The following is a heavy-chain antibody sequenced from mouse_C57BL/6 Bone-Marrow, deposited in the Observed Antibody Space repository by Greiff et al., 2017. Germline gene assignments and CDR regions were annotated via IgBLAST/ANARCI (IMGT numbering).Heavy chain of an antibody. V-gene: IGHV1-18*01. CDR1: GYTFTDYN. CDR3: ARSKWLLRGYAMAY. D-gene: IGHD2-3*01. J-gene: IGHJ4*01. CDR2: INPNNGGT. Sequence: VQLQQSGPELVKPGASVKISCKASGYTFTDYNMDWVKQSPGKSLEWIGDINPNNGGTSYNQKFKGKATLTVDKSSSTAYMELRSLTSEDTAVYYCARSKWLLRGYAMAYWDQGTSVPVTA.